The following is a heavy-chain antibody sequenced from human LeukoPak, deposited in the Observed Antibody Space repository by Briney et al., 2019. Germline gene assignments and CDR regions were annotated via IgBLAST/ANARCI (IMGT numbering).Heavy chain of an antibody. V-gene: IGHV4-59*01. CDR1: SGSISSYY. CDR2: IYYSGST. J-gene: IGHJ4*02. CDR3: ARGGLAGDYASPFFDY. D-gene: IGHD4-17*01. Sequence: SETLSLTCTVSSGSISSYYWSWIRQPPGKGLEWIGYIYYSGSTNYNPSLKSRVTISVDTSKNQFSLKLSSVTAADTAVYYCARGGLAGDYASPFFDYWGQGTLVTVSS.